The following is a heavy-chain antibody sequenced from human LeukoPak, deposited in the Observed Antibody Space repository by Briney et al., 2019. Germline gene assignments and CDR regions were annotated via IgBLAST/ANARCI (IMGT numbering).Heavy chain of an antibody. J-gene: IGHJ4*02. CDR1: GYTFTSYA. Sequence: GASVKASCKASGYTFTSYAMHWVRQAPGQRLEWMGWINAGNGNTKYSQKFQGRVTITRDTSASTAYMELSSLRSEDTAVYYCARPRTLWFGELSLTYWGQGTLVTVSS. CDR2: INAGNGNT. CDR3: ARPRTLWFGELSLTY. D-gene: IGHD3-10*01. V-gene: IGHV1-3*01.